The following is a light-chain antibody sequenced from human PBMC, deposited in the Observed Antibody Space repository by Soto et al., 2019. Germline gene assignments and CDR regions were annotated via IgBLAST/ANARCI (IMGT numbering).Light chain of an antibody. CDR1: QSVSSSY. CDR3: QQYGSSPPIA. Sequence: MALSQPPGTLSLYAGERANLCCRPSQSVSSSYLAWYQQKPGQAPRLLIYGASSRATGIPDRFSGSGSGTDFALTISRLEPEDFAVYYCQQYGSSPPIAFGQGTRLEI. V-gene: IGKV3-20*01. CDR2: GAS. J-gene: IGKJ5*01.